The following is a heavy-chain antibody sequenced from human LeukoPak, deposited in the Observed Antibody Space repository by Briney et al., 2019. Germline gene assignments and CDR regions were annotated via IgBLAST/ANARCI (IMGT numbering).Heavy chain of an antibody. CDR2: IRSNFYCGTK. J-gene: IGHJ6*02. Sequence: GRSLRLSCRGSGFTLGDHAMSWVRQPPGKGLEWVCFIRSNFYCGTKEYSASVQGRFTLASDDSKNIVYLQMNSLKMEDTGVYYCARGPIELWIHNGMDVWGQGTTVTVSS. CDR1: GFTLGDHA. D-gene: IGHD3-16*01. V-gene: IGHV3-49*04. CDR3: ARGPIELWIHNGMDV.